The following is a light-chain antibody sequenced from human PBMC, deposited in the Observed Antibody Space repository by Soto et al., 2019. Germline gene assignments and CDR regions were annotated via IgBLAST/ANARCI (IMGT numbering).Light chain of an antibody. CDR1: QSIANY. CDR2: AAS. J-gene: IGKJ1*01. Sequence: DIQMIQSPSSLSASVGDRVIVTCRASQSIANYLNWYQQKPGTAPNLLIYAASSLQSGVPSRFSGSGSGTDFTLTISSLQPEDFATYTCQQSYDSPWTFGQGTKVEVK. CDR3: QQSYDSPWT. V-gene: IGKV1-39*01.